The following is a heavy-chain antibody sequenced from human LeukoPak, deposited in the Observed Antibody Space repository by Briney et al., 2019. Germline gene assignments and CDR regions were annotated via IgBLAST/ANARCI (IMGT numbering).Heavy chain of an antibody. D-gene: IGHD3-10*02. J-gene: IGHJ4*02. CDR2: IYTSGST. CDR1: GGSISSGGYY. CDR3: ACSGSYYNSLPDY. V-gene: IGHV4-61*02. Sequence: KPSETLSLTCTVSGGSISSGGYYWSWIRQPAGKGLEWIGRIYTSGSTNYNPSLKSRVTMSVDTSKNQFSLKLSSVTAADTAVYYCACSGSYYNSLPDYWGQGTLVTVSS.